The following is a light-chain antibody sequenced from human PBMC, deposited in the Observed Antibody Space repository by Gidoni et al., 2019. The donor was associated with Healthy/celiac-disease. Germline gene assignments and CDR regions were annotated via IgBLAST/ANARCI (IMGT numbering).Light chain of an antibody. V-gene: IGKV3-20*01. CDR2: GAS. CDR1: QSVSSSY. J-gene: IGKJ1*01. Sequence: DIVVAPSSGTLSLSPGERATLSCRASQSVSSSYLAWYQQKPGQAPRLLIDGASSRATGIPDRFSGSGSGTDFTLTISRLEPEDFAVYYCQQYGSSPRTFGQGTKVEIK. CDR3: QQYGSSPRT.